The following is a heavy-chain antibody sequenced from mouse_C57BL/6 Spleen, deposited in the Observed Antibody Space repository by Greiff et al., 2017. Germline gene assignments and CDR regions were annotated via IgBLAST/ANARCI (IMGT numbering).Heavy chain of an antibody. Sequence: QVQLQQSGAELMKPGASVKLSCTATGYTFTGYWIEWVKQRPGHGLEWIGEILPGSGSTNYTEKFKGKATFTADTSSTTAYMQLSSLTTEESAIYYCARTGTKEDYWGQGTTLTVSS. CDR2: ILPGSGST. J-gene: IGHJ2*01. D-gene: IGHD4-1*01. CDR3: ARTGTKEDY. CDR1: GYTFTGYW. V-gene: IGHV1-9*01.